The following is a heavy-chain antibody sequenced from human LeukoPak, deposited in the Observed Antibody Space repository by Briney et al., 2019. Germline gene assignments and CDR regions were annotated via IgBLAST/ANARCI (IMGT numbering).Heavy chain of an antibody. Sequence: GASVKVSCKASGGTFSSYAISWVRQAPGQGLEWMGGIIPIFGTANYAQKFQGRVTMTRNTSISTAYMELSSLRSEDTAMYYCARADYDFVWGSYRLPDPWGQGTLVTVSS. CDR3: ARADYDFVWGSYRLPDP. CDR1: GGTFSSYA. D-gene: IGHD3-16*02. J-gene: IGHJ5*02. CDR2: IIPIFGTA. V-gene: IGHV1-69*05.